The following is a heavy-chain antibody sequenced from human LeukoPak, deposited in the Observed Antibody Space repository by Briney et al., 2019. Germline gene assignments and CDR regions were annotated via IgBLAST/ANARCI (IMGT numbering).Heavy chain of an antibody. CDR2: IIPILGTA. Sequence: SVKVSCKASGGTFSSYAISWVRQAPGQGLEWMGRIIPILGTANYAQKFQGRVTITADESTSTAYMELSSLRPEDAAVYYCARSYMLGYEYYFDYWGQGALVTVSS. V-gene: IGHV1-69*11. CDR1: GGTFSSYA. J-gene: IGHJ4*02. CDR3: ARSYMLGYEYYFDY. D-gene: IGHD3-10*02.